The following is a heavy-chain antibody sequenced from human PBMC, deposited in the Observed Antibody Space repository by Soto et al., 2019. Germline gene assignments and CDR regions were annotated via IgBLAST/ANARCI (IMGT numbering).Heavy chain of an antibody. Sequence: SVKVSCKASGGTFSSYAISWVRQAPGQGLEWMGGIIPIFGTANYAQKFQGRVTVTADKSTSTAYMELSSLRSEDTAVYYCARVTKTVGYYGMDVWGQGTTVTVSS. CDR3: ARVTKTVGYYGMDV. D-gene: IGHD1-26*01. J-gene: IGHJ6*02. CDR2: IIPIFGTA. CDR1: GGTFSSYA. V-gene: IGHV1-69*06.